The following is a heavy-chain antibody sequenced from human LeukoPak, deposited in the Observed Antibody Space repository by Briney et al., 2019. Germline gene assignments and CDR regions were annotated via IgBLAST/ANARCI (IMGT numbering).Heavy chain of an antibody. CDR1: GFSFSTYA. D-gene: IGHD5-12*01. CDR3: ARGGGYDPNLYDY. Sequence: GGSLRLSCAASGFSFSTYAMSWVRQSPRKGLEWVSTIIANGVSTYYADSVQGRFTISRDNSKNTLYLQMNSLRAEDTAVYYCARGGGYDPNLYDYWGQGTLVTVSS. V-gene: IGHV3-23*01. J-gene: IGHJ4*02. CDR2: IIANGVST.